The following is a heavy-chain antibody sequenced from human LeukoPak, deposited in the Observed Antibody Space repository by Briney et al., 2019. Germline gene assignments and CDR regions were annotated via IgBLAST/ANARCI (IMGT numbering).Heavy chain of an antibody. Sequence: VASVKVSCKASGYTFTSYGISWVRQAPGQGLEWMGWISAYNGNTNYAQKVQGRVTMTTDTSTSTAYMELRSLRSDDTAVYYCARDRVINYYYYGMDVWGQGTTVTVSS. CDR1: GYTFTSYG. CDR2: ISAYNGNT. CDR3: ARDRVINYYYYGMDV. V-gene: IGHV1-18*01. D-gene: IGHD2-21*01. J-gene: IGHJ6*02.